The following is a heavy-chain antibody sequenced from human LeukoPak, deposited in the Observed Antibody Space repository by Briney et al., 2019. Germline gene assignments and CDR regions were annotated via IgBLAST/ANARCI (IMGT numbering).Heavy chain of an antibody. J-gene: IGHJ5*02. CDR1: GFTVSSNY. CDR3: ARGLDSLLLAVAGANWFDP. Sequence: GSLRLSCAASGFTVSSNYMSWVRQPPGKGLEWIGEINHSGSTNYNSSLKSRVTISVDTSKNQFSLKLSSVTAADTAVYYCARGLDSLLLAVAGANWFDPWGQGTLVTVSS. V-gene: IGHV4-34*01. D-gene: IGHD6-19*01. CDR2: INHSGST.